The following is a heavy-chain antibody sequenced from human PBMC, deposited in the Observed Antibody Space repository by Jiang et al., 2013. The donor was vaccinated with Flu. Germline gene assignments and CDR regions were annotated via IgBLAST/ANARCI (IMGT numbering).Heavy chain of an antibody. Sequence: SGAEVKKPGSSVKVSCKDSGGTLTSYAIFWVRQAPGQGLEWMGGVIPIFGTSSYAQKLQGRVTITADRSTSTAYMELTSLTSEDTAVYYCARGVGGYGDYADYVGPGNPGHRLL. V-gene: IGHV1-69*06. CDR2: VIPIFGTS. J-gene: IGHJ4*02. CDR3: ARGVGGYGDYADY. D-gene: IGHD5-18*01. CDR1: GGTLTSYA.